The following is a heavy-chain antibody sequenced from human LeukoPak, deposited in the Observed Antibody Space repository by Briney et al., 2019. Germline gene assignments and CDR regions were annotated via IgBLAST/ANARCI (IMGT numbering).Heavy chain of an antibody. CDR1: GGSISSGGYY. CDR3: ASGPAAIRWFDP. D-gene: IGHD2-2*01. Sequence: SQTLSLTCTVSGGSISSGGYYWSWIRQHPGMGLEWIGYIYYSGSTYYNPSLKSRVTISVDTSKNQFSLKLSSVTAADTAVYYCASGPAAIRWFDPWGQGTLVTVSS. CDR2: IYYSGST. J-gene: IGHJ5*02. V-gene: IGHV4-31*03.